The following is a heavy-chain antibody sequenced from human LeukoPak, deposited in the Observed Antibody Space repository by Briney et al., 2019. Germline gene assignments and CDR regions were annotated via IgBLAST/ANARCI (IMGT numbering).Heavy chain of an antibody. J-gene: IGHJ4*02. V-gene: IGHV1-69*01. Sequence: ASVKVSCKASGGTFSSYAISWVRQAPGQGLEWMGGIIPIFGTANYAQKFQGRVTITADESTSTAYMELSSLRSEDTAVYYCAVAGSGWYLYYFDYWGQGTLVAVSS. D-gene: IGHD6-19*01. CDR2: IIPIFGTA. CDR1: GGTFSSYA. CDR3: AVAGSGWYLYYFDY.